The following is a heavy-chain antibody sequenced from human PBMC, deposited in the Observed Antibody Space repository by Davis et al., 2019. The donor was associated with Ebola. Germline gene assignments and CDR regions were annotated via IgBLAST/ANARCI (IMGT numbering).Heavy chain of an antibody. D-gene: IGHD4-23*01. V-gene: IGHV3-73*01. CDR3: AKSVDHYGGNSRYYYYGMDV. CDR2: IRSKANSYAT. CDR1: GFTFSGSA. J-gene: IGHJ6*02. Sequence: GGSLRLSCAASGFTFSGSAMHWVRQASGKGLEWVGRIRSKANSYATAYAASVKGRFTISRDDSKNTAYLQMNSLKTEDTAVYYCAKSVDHYGGNSRYYYYGMDVWGQGTTVTVSS.